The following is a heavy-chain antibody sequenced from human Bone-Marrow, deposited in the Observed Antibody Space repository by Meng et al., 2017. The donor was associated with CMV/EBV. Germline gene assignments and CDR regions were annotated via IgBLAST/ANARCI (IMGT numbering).Heavy chain of an antibody. D-gene: IGHD3-22*01. Sequence: GGSLRLSCAASGFTFSSDWMSWVRQAPGKGLEWVANIKQDGSEKYYVDSVKGRFTISRDNGKNSLYLQINSLRAEDTAVYYCARCALDYYDSSGYYYVGWDYFDYWGQGTLVTVSS. CDR2: IKQDGSEK. V-gene: IGHV3-7*01. CDR1: GFTFSSDW. CDR3: ARCALDYYDSSGYYYVGWDYFDY. J-gene: IGHJ4*02.